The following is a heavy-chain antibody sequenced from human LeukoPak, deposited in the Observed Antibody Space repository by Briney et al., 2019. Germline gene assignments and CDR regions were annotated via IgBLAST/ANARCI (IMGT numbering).Heavy chain of an antibody. CDR3: ARRSAGAAVPRSYWYFDL. CDR1: GGSISSSSYY. D-gene: IGHD6-13*01. J-gene: IGHJ2*01. Sequence: ASETLSLTCTVSGGSISSSSYYWGWIRQPPGKGLEWIGSIYYSGSTYYNPSLKSRVTISVDTSKNQFSLKLSSVTAADTAVYYCARRSAGAAVPRSYWYFDLWGRGTLVTVSS. V-gene: IGHV4-39*01. CDR2: IYYSGST.